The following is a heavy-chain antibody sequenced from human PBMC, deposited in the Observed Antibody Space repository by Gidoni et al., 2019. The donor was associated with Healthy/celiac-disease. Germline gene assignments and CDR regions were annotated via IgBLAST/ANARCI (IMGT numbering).Heavy chain of an antibody. Sequence: QMQLVQSGPEVKKPGTSAKVPCEASGFTFTSYAMQWVRQARGQRLKWIGWIVVGSGNTNYAQKFQERVTITRDMSTSTAYMELSSLRSEDTAVYYCAAESGWYTLRGMDVWGQVTTVTVSS. CDR3: AAESGWYTLRGMDV. V-gene: IGHV1-58*02. CDR2: IVVGSGNT. D-gene: IGHD6-19*01. CDR1: GFTFTSYA. J-gene: IGHJ6*02.